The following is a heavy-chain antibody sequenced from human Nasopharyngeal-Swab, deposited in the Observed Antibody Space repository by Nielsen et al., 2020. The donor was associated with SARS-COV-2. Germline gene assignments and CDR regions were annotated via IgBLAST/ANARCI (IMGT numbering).Heavy chain of an antibody. Sequence: WIRQPPGKGLEWVGRIKSKTDGGTTDYAAPVKGRFTISRDDSKNTLYLQMNSLKTEDTAVYYCANVDPYYYYGMDVWGQGTTVTVSS. D-gene: IGHD3-10*02. V-gene: IGHV3-15*01. CDR2: IKSKTDGGTT. J-gene: IGHJ6*02. CDR3: ANVDPYYYYGMDV.